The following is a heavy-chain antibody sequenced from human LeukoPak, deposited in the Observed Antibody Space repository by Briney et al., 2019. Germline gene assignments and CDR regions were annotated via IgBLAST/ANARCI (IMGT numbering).Heavy chain of an antibody. V-gene: IGHV3-23*01. J-gene: IGHJ4*02. Sequence: GGSLSLSCAASGFAFSSYAMHWVRQAPGKRLEWVSAISGSGGSTYYADSVKGRFTISRDNSKNTLYLQMNSLRAEDTAVYYCAKALEVTAIFDYWGQGTLVTVSS. D-gene: IGHD2-21*02. CDR2: ISGSGGST. CDR1: GFAFSSYA. CDR3: AKALEVTAIFDY.